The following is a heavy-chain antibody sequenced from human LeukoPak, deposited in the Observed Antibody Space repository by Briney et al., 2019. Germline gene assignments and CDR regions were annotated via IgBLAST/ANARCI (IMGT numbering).Heavy chain of an antibody. D-gene: IGHD2-2*02. V-gene: IGHV3-30*03. CDR1: GLTFSNAW. CDR3: ARDGPHHCSSTSCYRYDFWSGPTGP. CDR2: ISYDGRNK. Sequence: PGGSLRLPCAASGLTFSNAWMSWVRQPPGKGLEWVAVISYDGRNKYYADSVKGRFTISRDNSKNTLYLQMNSLRAEDTAVYYCARDGPHHCSSTSCYRYDFWSGPTGPWGQGTLVTVSS. J-gene: IGHJ5*02.